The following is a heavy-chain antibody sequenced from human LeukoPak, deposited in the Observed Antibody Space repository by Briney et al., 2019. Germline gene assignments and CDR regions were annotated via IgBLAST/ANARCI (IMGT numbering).Heavy chain of an antibody. J-gene: IGHJ4*02. D-gene: IGHD4-17*01. CDR1: GSTLTSYW. CDR3: ARDFSTVTIYPKLNY. V-gene: IGHV3-7*01. Sequence: GGSLRLSCAASGSTLTSYWMTWVRQAPGKGLEWVANIKQDGSEKYYVDSVKGRFTISRDNAKNSLYLQMNSLRAEDTAVYYCARDFSTVTIYPKLNYWGQGTLVTVSS. CDR2: IKQDGSEK.